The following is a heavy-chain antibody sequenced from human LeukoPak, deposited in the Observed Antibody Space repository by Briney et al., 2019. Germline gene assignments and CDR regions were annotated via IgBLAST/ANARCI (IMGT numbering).Heavy chain of an antibody. D-gene: IGHD2-15*01. CDR2: IYTSGST. CDR3: ARCWSGSGGRGELDP. CDR1: GGSISSYY. V-gene: IGHV4-4*07. J-gene: IGHJ5*02. Sequence: SETLSLTCTVSGGSISSYYWSWIRQPAGKGLEWIGRIYTSGSTNYNPSLKSRVTMSVDTSKNQFSLRLISVTAADTAIYYCARCWSGSGGRGELDPWGQGILVTVSS.